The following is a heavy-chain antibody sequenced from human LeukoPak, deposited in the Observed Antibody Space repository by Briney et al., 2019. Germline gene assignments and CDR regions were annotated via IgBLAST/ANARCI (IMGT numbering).Heavy chain of an antibody. CDR3: AKDRRIGEGQDWYFDL. Sequence: PGGSLRLSCAASGFTFSSYGMHWVRQAPGKGLEWVAVISYDGSNKYYADSVKGRFTISRDNSKNTLYLQMNSLRAEDTAVYYCAKDRRIGEGQDWYFDLWGRGTLVTVSS. CDR1: GFTFSSYG. D-gene: IGHD3-16*01. J-gene: IGHJ2*01. V-gene: IGHV3-30*18. CDR2: ISYDGSNK.